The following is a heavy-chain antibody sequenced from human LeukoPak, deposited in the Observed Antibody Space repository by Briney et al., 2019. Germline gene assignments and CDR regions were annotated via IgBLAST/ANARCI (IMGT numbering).Heavy chain of an antibody. Sequence: SETLSLTCTVSGGSISSSSYYWGWIRQPPGKGLEWIGSIYYSGSSYYNPSLKSRVTISVDTSKNQFSLKLSSVTAADTAVYYCMRHATTQLGKGFDYWGQGTLVTVSP. D-gene: IGHD1/OR15-1a*01. CDR2: IYYSGSS. J-gene: IGHJ4*02. CDR3: MRHATTQLGKGFDY. V-gene: IGHV4-39*01. CDR1: GGSISSSSYY.